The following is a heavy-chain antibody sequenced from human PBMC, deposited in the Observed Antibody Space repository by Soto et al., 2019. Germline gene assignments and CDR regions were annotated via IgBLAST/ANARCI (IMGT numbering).Heavy chain of an antibody. V-gene: IGHV3-23*01. CDR1: GFTFSSYA. D-gene: IGHD3-22*01. J-gene: IGHJ4*02. CDR3: AKDLIDSSGYPFYLIDF. CDR2: IRGSGGST. Sequence: EVQLLESGGGLVQPGGSLRLSCAASGFTFSSYAMSWVRQAPGKGLEWVSTIRGSGGSTYYADSVKGRFTISRDNSKNSLYLQMNSRRAEDTAVYYCAKDLIDSSGYPFYLIDFWGQGTLVTVSS.